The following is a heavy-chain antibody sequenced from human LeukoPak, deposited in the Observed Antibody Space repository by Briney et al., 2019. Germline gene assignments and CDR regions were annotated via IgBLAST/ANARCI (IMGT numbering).Heavy chain of an antibody. CDR2: IFYSGST. D-gene: IGHD3-9*01. V-gene: IGHV4-59*08. Sequence: SETLSLTCTVSGGSISSYYWSWIRQPPGKGLEWIGYIFYSGSTSYNPSLKSRVTISGDTSKNQFSLKLSSVTAADTAVYYCARHGYDILTGHNWFDPWGQGTLVTVSS. J-gene: IGHJ5*02. CDR1: GGSISSYY. CDR3: ARHGYDILTGHNWFDP.